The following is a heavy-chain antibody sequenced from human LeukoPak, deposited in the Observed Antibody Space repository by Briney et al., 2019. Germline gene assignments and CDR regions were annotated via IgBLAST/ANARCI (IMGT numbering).Heavy chain of an antibody. CDR2: IKQDGSEK. Sequence: GGSLRLSCAASGFTFSNYAMSWVRQAPGKGLEWVANIKQDGSEKYYVDSVKGRFTISRDNAKNSLYLQMNSLRAEDTAVYYCARMDTSCLDHGCYYGMDVWGQGTTVTVSS. V-gene: IGHV3-7*03. CDR3: ARMDTSCLDHGCYYGMDV. CDR1: GFTFSNYA. J-gene: IGHJ6*02. D-gene: IGHD2-2*01.